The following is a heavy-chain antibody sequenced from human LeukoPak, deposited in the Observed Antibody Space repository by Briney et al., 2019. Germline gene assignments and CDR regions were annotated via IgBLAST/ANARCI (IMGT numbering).Heavy chain of an antibody. CDR3: ARDEWPTYYYYGMDV. CDR2: ISAYNGNT. J-gene: IGHJ6*02. D-gene: IGHD3-3*01. Sequence: ASVKVSCKASGYTFTSYGISWVRQALGQGLEWMGWISAYNGNTNYAQKLQGRVTMTTDTSTSTAYMELRSLRSDDTAVYYCARDEWPTYYYYGMDVWGQGTTVTVSS. V-gene: IGHV1-18*01. CDR1: GYTFTSYG.